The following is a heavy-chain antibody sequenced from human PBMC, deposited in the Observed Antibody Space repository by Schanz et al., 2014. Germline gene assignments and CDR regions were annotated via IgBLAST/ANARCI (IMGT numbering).Heavy chain of an antibody. Sequence: QVQLVESGGGVVQPGKSLRLSCAASGFTFRSYAVHWVRQTPGKGLEWLAVISSDGSKKYYADSVKGRFTISRDNTRNTLYLQMNSLSAEDTAVYYCERGAGGLDTWGQGTPVTVSS. J-gene: IGHJ5*02. CDR1: GFTFRSYA. CDR3: ERGAGGLDT. D-gene: IGHD3-16*01. CDR2: ISSDGSKK. V-gene: IGHV3-30*04.